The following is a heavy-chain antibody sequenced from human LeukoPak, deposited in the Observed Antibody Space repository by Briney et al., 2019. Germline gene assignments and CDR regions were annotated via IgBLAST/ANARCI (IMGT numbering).Heavy chain of an antibody. D-gene: IGHD2-21*01. V-gene: IGHV1-69*05. CDR2: IIPIFGTA. J-gene: IGHJ5*02. CDR3: ARGHLFLDEHNWFDP. Sequence: SVKVSCKASGGTFSSYAISWVRQAPGQGLEWTGGIIPIFGTANYAQKFQGRVTITTDESTSTAYMELSSLRSEDTAVYYCARGHLFLDEHNWFDPWGQGTLVTVSS. CDR1: GGTFSSYA.